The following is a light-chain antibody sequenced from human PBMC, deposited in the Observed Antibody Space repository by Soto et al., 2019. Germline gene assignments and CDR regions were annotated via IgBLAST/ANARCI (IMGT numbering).Light chain of an antibody. CDR3: SARDDSLSGVV. CDR2: RSD. CDR1: SSNIGGNH. V-gene: IGLV1-47*01. J-gene: IGLJ2*01. Sequence: QLVLTQPPSTSGTPGQRVTISCSGSSSNIGGNHVYWYQQFPGMAPKLLMYRSDQRPTGVPDRFSGSKSGTSASLAISGLRSDDEADYYCSARDDSLSGVVFGGGTQLTVL.